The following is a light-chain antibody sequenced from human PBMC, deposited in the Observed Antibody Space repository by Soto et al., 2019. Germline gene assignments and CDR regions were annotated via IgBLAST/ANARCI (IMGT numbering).Light chain of an antibody. CDR3: QQRANWPPVT. CDR1: QSIRNN. J-gene: IGKJ1*01. Sequence: EVVMTQSPAILSVSPGDRATLSCRASQSIRNNLAWFQHKPGQAPRLLIYDASTRATGIPDRFSGSGSGTEFTLTISSLQSEDFAVYYCQQRANWPPVTFGQGTKVDIK. CDR2: DAS. V-gene: IGKV3-15*01.